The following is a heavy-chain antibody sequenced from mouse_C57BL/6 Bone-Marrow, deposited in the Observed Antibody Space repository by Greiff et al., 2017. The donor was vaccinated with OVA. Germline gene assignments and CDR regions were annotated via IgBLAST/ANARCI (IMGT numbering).Heavy chain of an antibody. V-gene: IGHV5-6*02. CDR2: ISSGGSYT. CDR1: GFTFSSYG. J-gene: IGHJ2*01. D-gene: IGHD1-1*01. CDR3: ARQNNYYGSSYVDY. Sequence: EVMLVESGGDLVKPGGSLKLSCAASGFTFSSYGMSWVRQTPDKRLEWVATISSGGSYTYYPDSVKGRFTISRDNAKNTLYLQMSNLKSEDTAMYYCARQNNYYGSSYVDYWGQGTTLTVSS.